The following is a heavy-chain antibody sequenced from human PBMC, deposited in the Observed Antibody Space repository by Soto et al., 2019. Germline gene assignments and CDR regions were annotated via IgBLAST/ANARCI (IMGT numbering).Heavy chain of an antibody. J-gene: IGHJ6*02. V-gene: IGHV4-34*01. Sequence: SETLSLTCAVYGGSFSGYYWSWIRQPPGKGLEWIGEINHSGSTNYNPSLKSRVAISVDTSTNTAYLELSGLRSDDTADDTAVYYCAKSNYGGDDYFQYGLDVWGQGTTVTVSS. CDR1: GGSFSGYY. CDR2: INHSGST. CDR3: VYYCAKSNYGGDDYFQYGLDV. D-gene: IGHD2-21*02.